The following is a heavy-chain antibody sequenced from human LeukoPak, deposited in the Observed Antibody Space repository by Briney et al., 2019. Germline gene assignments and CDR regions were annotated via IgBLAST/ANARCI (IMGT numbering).Heavy chain of an antibody. CDR1: GFTVSSNY. Sequence: GGSLRLSCAASGFTVSSNYMSWVRQAPGKGLEWVSVIYSGGSTYYADSVKGRFTISRDNSKNTLYLQMNSLRAEDTAVYYCARGRRHYDFWSGYYPNDYYYYGMDVWGQGTTVTVSS. D-gene: IGHD3-3*01. CDR3: ARGRRHYDFWSGYYPNDYYYYGMDV. CDR2: IYSGGST. V-gene: IGHV3-66*01. J-gene: IGHJ6*02.